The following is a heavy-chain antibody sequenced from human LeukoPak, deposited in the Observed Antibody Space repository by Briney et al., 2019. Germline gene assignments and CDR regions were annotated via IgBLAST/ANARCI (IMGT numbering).Heavy chain of an antibody. CDR2: IYYSGST. Sequence: SETLSLTCTVSGGSISSYYWSWIRQPPGKGLEWIGYIYYSGSTNYNPSLKSRVTISVDTSKNQFSLKLSSVTAADTAVYYCAKVQGSWGYYDSSGYYPFDYWGQGTLVTVSS. D-gene: IGHD3-22*01. J-gene: IGHJ4*02. CDR1: GGSISSYY. V-gene: IGHV4-59*01. CDR3: AKVQGSWGYYDSSGYYPFDY.